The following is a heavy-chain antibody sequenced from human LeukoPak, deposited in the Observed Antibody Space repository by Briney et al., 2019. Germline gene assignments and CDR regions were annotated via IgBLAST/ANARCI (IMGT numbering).Heavy chain of an antibody. Sequence: SVKVSCKASGYTFTSYYMHWVRQAPGQGLEWMGRIIPILGIANYAQKFQGRVTITADKSTSTAYMELSSLRSEDTAVYYCARRNSSSWLQQDYWGQGTLVTVSS. J-gene: IGHJ4*02. V-gene: IGHV1-69*02. CDR3: ARRNSSSWLQQDY. CDR2: IIPILGIA. CDR1: GYTFTSYY. D-gene: IGHD6-13*01.